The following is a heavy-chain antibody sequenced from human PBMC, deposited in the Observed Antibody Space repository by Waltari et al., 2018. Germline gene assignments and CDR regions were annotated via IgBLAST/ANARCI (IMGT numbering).Heavy chain of an antibody. V-gene: IGHV3-49*04. D-gene: IGHD3-22*01. CDR3: TRRVGYYDS. CDR1: GFTFVDYA. CDR2: IRSKAYGGTT. Sequence: EVQLVESGGGWVQPGRSLRLSCTASGFTFVDYAMSWVRQAPGKGLEWVGFIRSKAYGGTTEYAASVKGRFTISRDDSKSIAYLQMNSLKTEDTAVYYCTRRVGYYDSWGQGTLVTVSS. J-gene: IGHJ4*02.